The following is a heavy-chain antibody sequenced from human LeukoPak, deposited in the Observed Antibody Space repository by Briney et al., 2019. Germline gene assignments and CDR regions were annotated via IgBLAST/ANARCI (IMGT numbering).Heavy chain of an antibody. CDR1: GGSISSSSYY. V-gene: IGHV4-39*07. Sequence: TTSETLSLTCTVSGGSISSSSYYWGWIRQPPGKGLEWIGSIYYSGSTNYNPSLKSRVTISVDTSKNQFSLKLSSVTAADTAVYYCARLVNFDWLGLAYYFDYWGQGTLVTVSS. CDR2: IYYSGST. CDR3: ARLVNFDWLGLAYYFDY. D-gene: IGHD3-9*01. J-gene: IGHJ4*02.